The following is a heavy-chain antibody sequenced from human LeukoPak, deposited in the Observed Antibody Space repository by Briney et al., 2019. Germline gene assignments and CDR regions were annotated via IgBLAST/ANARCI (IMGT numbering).Heavy chain of an antibody. CDR1: GFTFSSYE. CDR2: ISSSGTTI. Sequence: GGSLRLSCAASGFTFSSYEMNWVRQAPGKGLEWVSYISSSGTTIYYADSVKGRFTISRDNAKNSLFLQVNSLRAEDTAVYYCARSSGTYHFDYWGQGTLVTGSS. J-gene: IGHJ4*02. CDR3: ARSSGTYHFDY. V-gene: IGHV3-48*03. D-gene: IGHD1-26*01.